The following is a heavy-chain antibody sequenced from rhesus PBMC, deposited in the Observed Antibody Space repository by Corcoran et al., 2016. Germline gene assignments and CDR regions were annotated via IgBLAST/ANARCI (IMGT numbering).Heavy chain of an antibody. CDR1: GASLSSYW. CDR3: ARHGNKLFFDL. CDR2: INDDLGTT. Sequence: QVRLQESGPGPVKPSETLSVTCAVSGASLSSYWWSWIRQPPGKGREWVGEINDDLGTTNYNPSLESRVSISKDACQNQFSLKLTSVTAADTAVYYCARHGNKLFFDLWGQGVLVPVSS. V-gene: IGHV4-80*01. D-gene: IGHD1-44*01. J-gene: IGHJ4*01.